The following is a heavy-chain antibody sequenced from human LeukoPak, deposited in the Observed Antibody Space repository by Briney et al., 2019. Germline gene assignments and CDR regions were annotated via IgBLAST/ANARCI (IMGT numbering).Heavy chain of an antibody. D-gene: IGHD3-22*01. J-gene: IGHJ4*02. CDR1: GFTFTNYA. CDR2: ISGSGVNT. CDR3: AKAIVVLISGQFWDY. Sequence: GGSLRLSCAASGFTFTNYAMSWVRQAPGKGLEWVSTISGSGVNTDYADSVKGRFTISSDNSKNTLYLQMNSLRAEDTAVYYCAKAIVVLISGQFWDYWGQGTLVTVSS. V-gene: IGHV3-23*01.